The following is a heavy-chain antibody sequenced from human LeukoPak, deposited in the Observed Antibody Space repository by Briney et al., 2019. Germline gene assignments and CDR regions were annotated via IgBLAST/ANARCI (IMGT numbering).Heavy chain of an antibody. CDR1: GFTFSSYA. D-gene: IGHD3-22*01. Sequence: GGSLRLSCAASGFTFSSYAMSWVRQAPGKGLEWVSAISGSGGSTYYADSVKGRFTISRDNSKNTLYLQMNSLRAEDTAVYYCAKRGHYYDSSGYPSPPHGMDVWGQGTTVTVSS. V-gene: IGHV3-23*01. CDR3: AKRGHYYDSSGYPSPPHGMDV. CDR2: ISGSGGST. J-gene: IGHJ6*02.